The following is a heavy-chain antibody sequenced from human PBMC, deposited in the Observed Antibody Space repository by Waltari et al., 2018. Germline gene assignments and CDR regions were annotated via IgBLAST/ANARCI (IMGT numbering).Heavy chain of an antibody. CDR1: GGSISSYY. D-gene: IGHD2-2*01. J-gene: IGHJ6*03. V-gene: IGHV4-4*07. CDR3: ARDKNIVVVPAASTRYYYYYMDV. Sequence: VQLQESGPGLVKPSETLSLTCTVSGGSISSYYWSWIRQPAGKGLEWIGRIYTSGSTNYNPSLKSRVTMSVDTSKNQFSLKLSSVTAADTAVYYCARDKNIVVVPAASTRYYYYYMDVWGKGTTVTISS. CDR2: IYTSGST.